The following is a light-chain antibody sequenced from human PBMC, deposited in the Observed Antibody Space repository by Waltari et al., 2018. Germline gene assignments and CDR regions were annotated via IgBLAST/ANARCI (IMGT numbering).Light chain of an antibody. CDR2: DVS. V-gene: IGLV2-14*03. Sequence: QSALTQPASLSGSPGQSVTLSCTATSSYVSRYDSVPWYQDPPGQGPKVIIYDVSDRPSGVSARFSGSKSGNTASLTISGLQAEDEADYYCSSQSSNNIVLFGGGTKVTVL. CDR3: SSQSSNNIVL. CDR1: SSYVSRYDS. J-gene: IGLJ3*02.